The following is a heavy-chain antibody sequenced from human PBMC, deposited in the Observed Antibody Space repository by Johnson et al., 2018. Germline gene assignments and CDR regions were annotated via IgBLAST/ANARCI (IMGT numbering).Heavy chain of an antibody. D-gene: IGHD5-18*01. Sequence: QVQLVESGGGVLQPGRSVRLSCVASGFASTTYPLHWVRRAPGEGLEWVAVISYDKRTIYYADSVKGRFTISRDNSKNTLFLQMNSLSVEDTALYYCVRETYSYGLGAFDMWGQGTMVTVSS. CDR1: GFASTTYP. V-gene: IGHV3-30*04. J-gene: IGHJ3*02. CDR3: VRETYSYGLGAFDM. CDR2: ISYDKRTI.